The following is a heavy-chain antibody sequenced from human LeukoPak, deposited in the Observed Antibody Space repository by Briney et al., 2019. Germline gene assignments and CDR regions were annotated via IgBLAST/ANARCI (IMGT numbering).Heavy chain of an antibody. J-gene: IGHJ4*02. CDR1: GGSIIIYY. D-gene: IGHD6-6*01. CDR3: ARIAARYFVDY. V-gene: IGHV4-59*01. Sequence: SETLSLTCTVSGGSIIIYYWSGIRQPPGKGREWIGYMYYRGSTNYNPSLKSRVTISGDTSKNQFSLNLSSVTAADTAVYYCARIAARYFVDYWGQGTLVTVSS. CDR2: MYYRGST.